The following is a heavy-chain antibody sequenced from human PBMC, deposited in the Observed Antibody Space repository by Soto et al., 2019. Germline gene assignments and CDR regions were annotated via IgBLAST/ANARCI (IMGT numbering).Heavy chain of an antibody. D-gene: IGHD2-2*02. CDR3: ARGYTRSLFYFDY. CDR1: GFSLITSGMC. CDR2: VDWDDDK. V-gene: IGHV2-70*01. J-gene: IGHJ4*02. Sequence: GPTLVNPTQTLTLTCTFSGFSLITSGMCVSWIRQPPGKALEWLALVDWDDDKSYSTSLKTRLTISKDTSKNQVVLTMTNMDPMDSATYYCARGYTRSLFYFDYWGQGTLVTVS.